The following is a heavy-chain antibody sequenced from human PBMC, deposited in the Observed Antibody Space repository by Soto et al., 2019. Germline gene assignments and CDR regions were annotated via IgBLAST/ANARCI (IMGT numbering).Heavy chain of an antibody. CDR2: IDPSDSYT. CDR1: GYSFTSYW. V-gene: IGHV5-10-1*01. CDR3: ARHGPPNAIVDQHWFDP. Sequence: GESLKISCKGSGYSFTSYWISWVRQMPGKGLEWMGRIDPSDSYTNYSPSFQGHVTISADKSISTAYLQWSSLKASDTAMYYCARHGPPNAIVDQHWFDPWGQGTLVTVSS. J-gene: IGHJ5*02. D-gene: IGHD3-16*02.